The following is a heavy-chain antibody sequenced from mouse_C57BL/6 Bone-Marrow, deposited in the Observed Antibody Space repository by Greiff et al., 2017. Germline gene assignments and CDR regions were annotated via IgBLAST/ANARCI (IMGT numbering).Heavy chain of an antibody. V-gene: IGHV1-69*01. CDR3: AREDYSGRDYAMDY. D-gene: IGHD1-1*01. Sequence: QVQLQQSGAELVMPGASVKLSCKASGYTFTSYWMHWVKQRPGQGLEWIGEIDPSDSYTNYNQKFKGKSTLTVDTSSSTSYMQLSSLTSEDSAVYYCAREDYSGRDYAMDYWGQGTSVTVSS. CDR1: GYTFTSYW. J-gene: IGHJ4*01. CDR2: IDPSDSYT.